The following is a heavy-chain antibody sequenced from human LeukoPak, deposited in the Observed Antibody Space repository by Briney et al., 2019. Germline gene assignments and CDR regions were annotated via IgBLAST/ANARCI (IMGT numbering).Heavy chain of an antibody. J-gene: IGHJ5*02. CDR2: IIPIFGTA. D-gene: IGHD3-22*01. Sequence: ASVKVSCKASGGTFSNYAFSWVRQAPGHGLEWMGGIIPIFGTANYAQKFQGRVTITADESTSTAYMELSSLRSEDTAVYYCARDVTMIVVVNKYNWFDPWGQGTLVTVSS. CDR1: GGTFSNYA. V-gene: IGHV1-69*13. CDR3: ARDVTMIVVVNKYNWFDP.